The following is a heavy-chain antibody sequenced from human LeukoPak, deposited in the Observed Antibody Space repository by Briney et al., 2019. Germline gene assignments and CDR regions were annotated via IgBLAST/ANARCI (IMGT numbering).Heavy chain of an antibody. V-gene: IGHV3-11*04. J-gene: IGHJ4*02. CDR2: ISSSGSTI. D-gene: IGHD4-17*01. CDR1: GFTFSDYR. Sequence: PGGSLRLSCAASGFTFSDYRMSWIRQAPGKGLGWVSYISSSGSTIYYADSVKGRFTISRDNAKNSLYLQMNSLRAEDTAVYYCARDQETTHYFDYWGQGTLVTVSS. CDR3: ARDQETTHYFDY.